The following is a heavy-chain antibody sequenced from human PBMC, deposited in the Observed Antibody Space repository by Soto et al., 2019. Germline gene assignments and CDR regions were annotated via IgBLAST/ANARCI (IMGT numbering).Heavy chain of an antibody. CDR3: IQSRCGGDCLQSYASYYYYGMDV. Sequence: QITLKESGPTLVKPTQTLTLTCTFSAFSLSTGGVGVGWIRQPPGKALEWLALIYWDDDKRYSPSLRSRLTITKDTSKNQVVRTITNMDPVDTATYYCIQSRCGGDCLQSYASYYYYGMDVWGQGTTVTVSS. CDR1: AFSLSTGGVG. V-gene: IGHV2-5*02. CDR2: IYWDDDK. D-gene: IGHD2-21*02. J-gene: IGHJ6*02.